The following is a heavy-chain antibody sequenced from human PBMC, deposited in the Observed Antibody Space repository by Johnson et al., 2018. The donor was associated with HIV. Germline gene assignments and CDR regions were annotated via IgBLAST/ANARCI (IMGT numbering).Heavy chain of an antibody. CDR3: ASPSSGYSGVKAFDI. V-gene: IGHV3-20*04. Sequence: VQLVESGGGVVQPGGSLRLSCAASGFTFSSYGMHWVRQAPGKGLEWVSGVNWNGDNTGYADSVKGRFTISRDNAKNSLYLQMNSLRAEDTAVYYCASPSSGYSGVKAFDIWGHGTMVTVSS. J-gene: IGHJ3*02. CDR2: VNWNGDNT. CDR1: GFTFSSYG. D-gene: IGHD3-22*01.